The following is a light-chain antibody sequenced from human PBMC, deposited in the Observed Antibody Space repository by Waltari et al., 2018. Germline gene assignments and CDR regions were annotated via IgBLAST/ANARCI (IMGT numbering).Light chain of an antibody. V-gene: IGLV3-25*03. CDR1: ALPRPF. CDR2: KDS. Sequence: SYELTQPPSVSVSPGQTARITCSGDALPRPFASLYQVKPGQAPVLVIQKDSERPSGIPERFSGSSSGTTVTLTVSGVQPEDEGDFYCQSADSSGSFLVFGGGTKLTVL. CDR3: QSADSSGSFLV. J-gene: IGLJ2*01.